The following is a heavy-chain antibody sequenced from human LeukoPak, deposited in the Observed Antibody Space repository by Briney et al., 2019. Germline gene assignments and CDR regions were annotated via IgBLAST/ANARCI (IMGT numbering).Heavy chain of an antibody. CDR1: GGSISSYY. Sequence: SETLSLTCTVSGGSISSYYWSWIRQPPGKGLEWIGHIYYSGSTNYNPSLKSRVTISVDTSKNQFSLKLSSVTAADTAVYYCAGGSSPGLFDYWGQGTLVTVSS. D-gene: IGHD6-6*01. CDR2: IYYSGST. CDR3: AGGSSPGLFDY. V-gene: IGHV4-59*08. J-gene: IGHJ4*02.